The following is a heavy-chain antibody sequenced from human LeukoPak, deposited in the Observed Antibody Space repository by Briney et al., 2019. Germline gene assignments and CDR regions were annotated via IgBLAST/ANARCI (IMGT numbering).Heavy chain of an antibody. Sequence: PSETLSLTCTVSGGSISSSSYYWGWIRQPPGKGLEWIGSIYYSGSTYYNPSLKSRVTISVDTSKNQFSLKLSSVTAADTAVYYCARDYFDSDYWGQGTLVTVSS. CDR3: ARDYFDSDY. CDR2: IYYSGST. J-gene: IGHJ4*02. V-gene: IGHV4-39*07. D-gene: IGHD3-9*01. CDR1: GGSISSSSYY.